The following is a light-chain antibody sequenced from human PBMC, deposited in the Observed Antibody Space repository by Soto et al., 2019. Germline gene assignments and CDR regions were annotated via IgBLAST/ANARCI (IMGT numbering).Light chain of an antibody. V-gene: IGKV3-20*01. J-gene: IGKJ3*01. CDR3: HQYGTAPLT. Sequence: EVVVTQAPGTLSLSPGERATLACRASQSVAANYLAWYQQKRGQAPRLLIYGASSRATGIPDRFSGSGSGTDFTLTISRLEPEDFSVYYCHQYGTAPLTFGPGNKVDIK. CDR1: QSVAANY. CDR2: GAS.